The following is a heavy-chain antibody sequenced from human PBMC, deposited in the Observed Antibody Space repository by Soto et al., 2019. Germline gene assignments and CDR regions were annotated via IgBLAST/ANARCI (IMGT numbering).Heavy chain of an antibody. CDR1: GSTFTGYY. D-gene: IGHD3-3*01. CDR3: ARAPYDFWSGNTVYYFDY. V-gene: IGHV1-2*02. CDR2: INPNSGGT. J-gene: IGHJ4*02. Sequence: ASVKVSCKASGSTFTGYYMHWVRQAPGQGLEWMGWINPNSGGTNYAQKFQGRVTMTRDTSISTAYMELSRLRSDDTAVYYCARAPYDFWSGNTVYYFDYWGQGTLVTVSS.